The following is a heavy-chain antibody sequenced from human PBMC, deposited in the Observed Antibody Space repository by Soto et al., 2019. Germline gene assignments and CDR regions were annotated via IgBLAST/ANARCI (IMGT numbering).Heavy chain of an antibody. Sequence: SETLSLTCTVSGGSISSKIDYWGWIRQPPGKGLEWIGSIYYSGTTYYNPSLKSRVTISVDTSKNQFSLKLNSVTAADTAVYYCARHRKAVVGNDFHYWGQGALVT. D-gene: IGHD6-19*01. J-gene: IGHJ4*02. V-gene: IGHV4-39*01. CDR1: GGSISSKIDY. CDR3: ARHRKAVVGNDFHY. CDR2: IYYSGTT.